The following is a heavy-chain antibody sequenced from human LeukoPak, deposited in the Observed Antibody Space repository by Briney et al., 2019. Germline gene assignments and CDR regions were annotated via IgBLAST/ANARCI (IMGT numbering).Heavy chain of an antibody. D-gene: IGHD3-22*01. J-gene: IGHJ6*03. V-gene: IGHV3-23*01. Sequence: GGSLRLSCAASGFTFSSYAMSWVRQAPGKGLEWVSAISGSGGSTYYADSVKGRFTISRDNSKNTLCLQMNSLRAEDTAVYYCAKAAIKYYYDSSGYYPVWGKGTTVSVS. CDR2: ISGSGGST. CDR1: GFTFSSYA. CDR3: AKAAIKYYYDSSGYYPV.